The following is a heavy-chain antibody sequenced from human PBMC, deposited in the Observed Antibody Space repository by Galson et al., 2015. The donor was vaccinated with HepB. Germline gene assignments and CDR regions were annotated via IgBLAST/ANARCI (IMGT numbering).Heavy chain of an antibody. CDR1: GYTFTDYY. CDR3: ARDLEQWLVFFDF. D-gene: IGHD6-19*01. V-gene: IGHV1-2*02. J-gene: IGHJ4*02. Sequence: SVKVSCKASGYTFTDYYMHWVRQAPGQGLEWMGWISPNSGGTHYAQNSQGRVTMTRDTSIGTAYMELSRLKSDDTAVYYCARDLEQWLVFFDFWGQGTLVTVSS. CDR2: ISPNSGGT.